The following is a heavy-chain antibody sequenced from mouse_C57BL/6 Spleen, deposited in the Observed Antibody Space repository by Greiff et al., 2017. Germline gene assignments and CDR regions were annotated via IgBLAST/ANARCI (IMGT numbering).Heavy chain of an antibody. CDR3: ARGDYYFGY. J-gene: IGHJ2*01. CDR1: GFTFSSYA. CDR2: ISDGGSYT. Sequence: EVNLVESGGGLVKPGGSLKLSCAASGFTFSSYAMSWVRQTPEKGLEWVATISDGGSYTNYPDNVKGRFTISRDNAKNNLYLQMSHLKSEDTAMYYCARGDYYFGYWGQGTTLTVSS. V-gene: IGHV5-4*03.